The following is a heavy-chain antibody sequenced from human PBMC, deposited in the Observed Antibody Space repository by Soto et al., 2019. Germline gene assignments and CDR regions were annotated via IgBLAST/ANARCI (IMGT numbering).Heavy chain of an antibody. CDR1: GFTFSSYD. J-gene: IGHJ4*02. CDR2: IGTAGDT. Sequence: EVQLVESGGGLVQPGGSLRLSCAASGFTFSSYDMHWVRQATGKGLEWVSAIGTAGDTYYPGSVKGRFTISRENAKDALYLQMNSLRAGDTAVYYCARRRDGYFDYWGQGTLVTVSS. CDR3: ARRRDGYFDY. V-gene: IGHV3-13*01.